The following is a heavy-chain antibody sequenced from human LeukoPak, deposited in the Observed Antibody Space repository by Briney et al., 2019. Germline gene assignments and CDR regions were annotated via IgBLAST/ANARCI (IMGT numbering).Heavy chain of an antibody. CDR3: PRYNMHYYDRSGSIDP. CDR2: IYYSGST. D-gene: IGHD3-22*01. V-gene: IGHV4-59*01. Sequence: PSETLSLTCTVSGCSISTYYWSWIRQPPGKGLEWIGYIYYSGSTNYNPSLKSRVTISVDTSKNQFSLKLSSVTAAATAVYYCPRYNMHYYDRSGSIDPWGQGTLVTVSS. CDR1: GCSISTYY. J-gene: IGHJ5*02.